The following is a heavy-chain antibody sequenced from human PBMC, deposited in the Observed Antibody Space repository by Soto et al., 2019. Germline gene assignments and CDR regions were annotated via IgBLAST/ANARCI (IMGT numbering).Heavy chain of an antibody. V-gene: IGHV3-21*01. CDR2: ISSGSSYI. CDR3: ARRRAAAGTLTFDY. CDR1: GFIFTGYN. D-gene: IGHD6-13*01. J-gene: IGHJ4*02. Sequence: GGSLRLSCAASGFIFTGYNMNWVRQAQGKGLEWVSSISSGSSYIYYADSVKGRFTISRDNAKNSLYLQMNTLRAEDTALYYCARRRAAAGTLTFDYWGQGTRVTVSS.